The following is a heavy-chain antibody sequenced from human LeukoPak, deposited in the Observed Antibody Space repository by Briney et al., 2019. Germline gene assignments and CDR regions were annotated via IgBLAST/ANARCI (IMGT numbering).Heavy chain of an antibody. CDR2: ISYDGSNK. D-gene: IGHD6-13*01. Sequence: GGTLRLSCAASGFTFSSYGMHWVRQAPGKGLEWVAVISYDGSNKYYADSVKGRFTISRDNSKNTLYLQMNSLRAEDTAVYYCARGGKTSKSYSSSWYMQQAYYFDYWGQGTLVTVSS. V-gene: IGHV3-30*03. CDR3: ARGGKTSKSYSSSWYMQQAYYFDY. CDR1: GFTFSSYG. J-gene: IGHJ4*02.